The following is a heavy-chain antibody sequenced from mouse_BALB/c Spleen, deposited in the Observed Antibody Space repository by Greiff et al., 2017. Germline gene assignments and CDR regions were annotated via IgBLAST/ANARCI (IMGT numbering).Heavy chain of an antibody. CDR1: GFSLTSYG. CDR2: IWRGGST. V-gene: IGHV2-5-1*01. CDR3: AKKTYDYDGGAMDY. J-gene: IGHJ4*01. D-gene: IGHD2-4*01. Sequence: VQLQQSGPSLVQPSQSLSITCTVSGFSLTSYGVHWVRQSPGKGLEWLGVIWRGGSTDYNAAFMSRLSITKDNSKSQVFFKMNSLQADDTAIYYCAKKTYDYDGGAMDYWGQGTSVTVSS.